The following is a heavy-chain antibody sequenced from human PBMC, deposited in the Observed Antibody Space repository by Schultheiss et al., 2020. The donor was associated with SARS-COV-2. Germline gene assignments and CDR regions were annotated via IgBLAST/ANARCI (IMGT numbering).Heavy chain of an antibody. CDR2: IKQDGSEK. D-gene: IGHD3-3*01. CDR1: GFTFSSSW. CDR3: ARVHDFWSGYLSYYYYGMDV. J-gene: IGHJ6*02. Sequence: SCAASGFTFSSSWMHWVCQAPEKGLEWVADIKQDGSEKYYVDSVKGRFTISRDNAKNSLYLQMNSLRAEDTAVYYCARVHDFWSGYLSYYYYGMDVWGQGTTVTVSS. V-gene: IGHV3-7*01.